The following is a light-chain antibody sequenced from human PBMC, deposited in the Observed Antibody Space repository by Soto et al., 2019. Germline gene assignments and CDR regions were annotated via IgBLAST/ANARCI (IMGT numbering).Light chain of an antibody. CDR2: DAT. V-gene: IGKV1-5*01. CDR1: QSISSW. J-gene: IGKJ4*01. Sequence: DIQMTQSPSTLSASVGDRVIITCRASQSISSWLAWYQQKPGKAPKILIYDATSLESGVPARFSGSGSGTEFTLTISSLQPDDFATYYCQQDNRLVTFGGGTKVEI. CDR3: QQDNRLVT.